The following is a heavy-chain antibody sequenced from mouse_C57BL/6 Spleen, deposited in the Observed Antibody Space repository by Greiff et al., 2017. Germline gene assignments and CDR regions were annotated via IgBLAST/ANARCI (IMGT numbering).Heavy chain of an antibody. J-gene: IGHJ3*01. V-gene: IGHV5-4*03. Sequence: EVKVEESGGGLVKPGGSLKLSCAASGFTFSSYAMSWVRQTPEKRLEWVATISDGGSYTYYPDNVKGRFTISRDNAKNNLYLQMSHLKSEDTAMYYCARSYYYGSSPFAYWGQGTLVTVSA. D-gene: IGHD1-1*01. CDR2: ISDGGSYT. CDR1: GFTFSSYA. CDR3: ARSYYYGSSPFAY.